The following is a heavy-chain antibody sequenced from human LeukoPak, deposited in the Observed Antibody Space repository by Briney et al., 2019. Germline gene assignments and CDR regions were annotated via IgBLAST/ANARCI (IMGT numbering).Heavy chain of an antibody. Sequence: SETLSLTCTVSGGSIRSYYCIWIRQPPGKGLEWIGYIYYSGSTNYNPSFKSRVTISVDTSKNQFSLNLSSVTAADTAVYYCARGLGGYYYYGIDVWGQGTTVTVSS. D-gene: IGHD3-16*01. CDR2: IYYSGST. CDR3: ARGLGGYYYYGIDV. J-gene: IGHJ6*02. V-gene: IGHV4-59*01. CDR1: GGSIRSYY.